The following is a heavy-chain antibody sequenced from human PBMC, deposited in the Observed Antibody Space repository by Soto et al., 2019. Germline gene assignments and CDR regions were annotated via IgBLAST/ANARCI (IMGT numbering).Heavy chain of an antibody. D-gene: IGHD3-22*01. V-gene: IGHV3-21*01. CDR2: ISSSSSYI. CDR3: ARDFSSGYFDY. J-gene: IGHJ4*02. Sequence: GGSLRLSCAASGFTFSSYSMNWVRQAPGKGLEWVSSISSSSSYIDYADSVKGRFTISRDNAKNSLYLQMNSLRAEDTAVYYCARDFSSGYFDYWGQGTLVTVSS. CDR1: GFTFSSYS.